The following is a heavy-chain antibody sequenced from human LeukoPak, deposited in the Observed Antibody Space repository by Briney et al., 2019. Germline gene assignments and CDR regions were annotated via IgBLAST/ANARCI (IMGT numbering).Heavy chain of an antibody. J-gene: IGHJ4*02. CDR1: GGSISSSSYY. Sequence: SETLSLTCTVSGGSISSSSYYWGWIRQPPGKGLEWIGSIYYSGSTYYNPSLKSRVTISVDTSKNQFSLKLSSVTAADTAVHYCASTYGVDYWGQGTLVTVSS. CDR2: IYYSGST. V-gene: IGHV4-39*01. CDR3: ASTYGVDY. D-gene: IGHD2/OR15-2a*01.